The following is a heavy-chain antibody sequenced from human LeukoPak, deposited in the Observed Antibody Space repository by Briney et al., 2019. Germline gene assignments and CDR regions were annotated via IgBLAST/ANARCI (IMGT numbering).Heavy chain of an antibody. CDR1: GYTFTSYG. CDR3: ARDGELHYYYYYYMDV. CDR2: ISAYNGNT. V-gene: IGHV1-18*01. J-gene: IGHJ6*03. D-gene: IGHD3-10*01. Sequence: ASVTVSCKASGYTFTSYGISWVRQAPGQGLEWMGWISAYNGNTNYAQKLQGRVTMTTDTSTSTAYMELRSLRSDDTAVYYCARDGELHYYYYYYMDVWGKGTTVTVSS.